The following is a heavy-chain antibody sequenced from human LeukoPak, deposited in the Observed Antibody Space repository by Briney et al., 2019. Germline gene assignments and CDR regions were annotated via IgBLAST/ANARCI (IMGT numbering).Heavy chain of an antibody. CDR1: GYTFTTYW. CDR3: VRHGLGSSWFGFDY. CDR2: IYPGDSDP. J-gene: IGHJ4*02. D-gene: IGHD6-13*01. V-gene: IGHV5-51*01. Sequence: GESLKISCKGSGYTFTTYWIRWLLQMPRKSLEWMGIIYPGDSDPRYSPSFQGQVTISADKSISTAYLQWTSLKASDSAMYYCVRHGLGSSWFGFDYWGQGTLVTVSS.